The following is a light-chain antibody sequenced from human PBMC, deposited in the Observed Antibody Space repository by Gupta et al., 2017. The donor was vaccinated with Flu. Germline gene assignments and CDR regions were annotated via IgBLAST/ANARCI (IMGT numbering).Light chain of an antibody. V-gene: IGLV1-44*01. J-gene: IGLJ3*02. CDR2: AND. Sequence: QSTLTQPPAASGAPGQTVSFSFSGGWSNIGSNTVTWYQQLPGAAPKLLIYANDQRPSGVPDRFSGSKSGTSASLAIDGLQSEDEADYYCASWDSSLNGLWVFGGGTKLTVL. CDR3: ASWDSSLNGLWV. CDR1: WSNIGSNT.